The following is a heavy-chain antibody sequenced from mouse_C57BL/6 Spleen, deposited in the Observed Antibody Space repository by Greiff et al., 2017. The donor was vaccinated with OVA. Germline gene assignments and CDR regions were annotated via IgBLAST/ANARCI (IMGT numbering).Heavy chain of an antibody. J-gene: IGHJ2*01. CDR2: IYPGDGDT. CDR1: GYAFSSSW. CDR3: ARQDGSSYFDY. Sequence: VQLVESGPELVKPGASVKISCKASGYAFSSSWMNWVKQRPGKGLEWIGRIYPGDGDTNYNGKFKGKATLTADKSSSTAYMQLSSLTSEDSAVYFCARQDGSSYFDYWGQGTTLTVSS. D-gene: IGHD1-1*01. V-gene: IGHV1-82*01.